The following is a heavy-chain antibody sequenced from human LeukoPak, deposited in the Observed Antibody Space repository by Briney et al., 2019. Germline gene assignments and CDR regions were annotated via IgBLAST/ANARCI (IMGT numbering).Heavy chain of an antibody. J-gene: IGHJ4*02. Sequence: SETLSLTCAVYGGSFSGYYWSWIRQPPGKGLEWIGEINHSGSTNYNPSLKSRVTISVDMAKNQFSLKLSSVTAADTAVYYCARVGSGWYNSDYWGQGTLVTVSS. D-gene: IGHD6-19*01. CDR3: ARVGSGWYNSDY. CDR1: GGSFSGYY. CDR2: INHSGST. V-gene: IGHV4-34*01.